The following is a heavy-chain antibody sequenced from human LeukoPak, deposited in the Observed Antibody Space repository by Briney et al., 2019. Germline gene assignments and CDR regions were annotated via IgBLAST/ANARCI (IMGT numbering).Heavy chain of an antibody. CDR3: AKDDSGSSNLRFYNYYMDV. CDR2: IRYDSSNK. D-gene: IGHD2-2*01. Sequence: GGSLRLSCVASGFTLSNYGMHWVRQAPDKGPEWVSFIRYDSSNKYYVDSVTGRFTISRDNSKNTVYLEMNSLVPEDTAVYYCAKDDSGSSNLRFYNYYMDVWGKGTTVIVSS. J-gene: IGHJ6*03. V-gene: IGHV3-30*02. CDR1: GFTLSNYG.